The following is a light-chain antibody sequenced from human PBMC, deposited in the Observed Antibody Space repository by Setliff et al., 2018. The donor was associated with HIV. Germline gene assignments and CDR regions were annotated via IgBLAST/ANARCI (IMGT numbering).Light chain of an antibody. CDR1: NSDVGGYNY. J-gene: IGLJ1*01. Sequence: QSVLTQPASVSGSPGQSITISCTGSNSDVGGYNYVSWYQQHPGKAPKLMIYEVSNRPSGVSNRFSGSKSGNTASLTISGLQAEDEADYYCSSYTNTNTGVFGTGT. CDR2: EVS. CDR3: SSYTNTNTGV. V-gene: IGLV2-14*01.